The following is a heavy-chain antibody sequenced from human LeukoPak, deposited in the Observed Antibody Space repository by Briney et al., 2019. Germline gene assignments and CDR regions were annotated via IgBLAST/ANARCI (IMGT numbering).Heavy chain of an antibody. V-gene: IGHV3-23*01. D-gene: IGHD3-10*01. CDR2: ISGSGGST. J-gene: IGHJ4*02. CDR3: AKDHRITMVRGVIAFDV. CDR1: GFTFSSYA. Sequence: GGSLRLSCAASGFTFSSYAMSWVRQAPGKGLEWVSAISGSGGSTYYADSVKGRFTISRDNSKNTLYLQMNSLRAEDTAVYYCAKDHRITMVRGVIAFDVWGQGTLVTVSS.